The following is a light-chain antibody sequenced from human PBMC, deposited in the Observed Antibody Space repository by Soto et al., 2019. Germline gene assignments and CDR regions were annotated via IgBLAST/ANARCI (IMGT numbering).Light chain of an antibody. V-gene: IGLV2-14*03. CDR3: SSYTSSSTLSTYV. CDR2: DVS. Sequence: QSVLTQPASGSWFPGQSSPISCTGNNRDVGGYNYVSWYQHHPGKAPKLMIYDVSNRPSGVSNRFSGSKSGNTASLIISGLQAEDEADYYCSSYTSSSTLSTYVFGTGTKVTVL. J-gene: IGLJ1*01. CDR1: NRDVGGYNY.